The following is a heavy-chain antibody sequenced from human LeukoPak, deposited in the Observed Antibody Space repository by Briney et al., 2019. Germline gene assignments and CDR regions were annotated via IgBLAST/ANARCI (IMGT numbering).Heavy chain of an antibody. D-gene: IGHD1-26*01. Sequence: GGSLRLSCAASGFTFSRYTMNWVRQAPGKGLEWVSTISSSSTYIYYADSVKGRFTISRDNAKNSMHLLMNSLRAEDTAVYYCARGSVGATGECYFDNWGQGTLVTVSS. V-gene: IGHV3-21*01. CDR3: ARGSVGATGECYFDN. CDR2: ISSSSTYI. J-gene: IGHJ4*02. CDR1: GFTFSRYT.